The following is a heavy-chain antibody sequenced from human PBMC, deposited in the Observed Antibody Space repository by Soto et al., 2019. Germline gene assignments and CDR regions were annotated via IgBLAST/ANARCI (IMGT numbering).Heavy chain of an antibody. Sequence: QLQLQESGPGLVKPSETLSLTCTVSGGSISGSSYYWGWIRQPPGKGLEWIGSIYYSGSTYYNPSLKSRVTISVDTSKNQFSLKLSSVTAADTAVYYCARQIRYETGDAFDIWGQGTMVTVSS. CDR2: IYYSGST. CDR1: GGSISGSSYY. J-gene: IGHJ3*02. V-gene: IGHV4-39*01. D-gene: IGHD5-12*01. CDR3: ARQIRYETGDAFDI.